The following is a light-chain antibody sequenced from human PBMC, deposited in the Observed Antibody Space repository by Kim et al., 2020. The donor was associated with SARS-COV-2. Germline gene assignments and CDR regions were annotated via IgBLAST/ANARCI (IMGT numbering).Light chain of an antibody. J-gene: IGLJ2*01. CDR1: SSNSGAGYD. V-gene: IGLV1-40*01. CDR3: QSYDSSLSVV. Sequence: GQRATISCTGSSSNSGAGYDVHWYQQLPGTAPKLLIYGNSNRPSGVPDRFSGSKSGTSASLAITGLQAEDEADYYCQSYDSSLSVVFGGGTKLTVL. CDR2: GNS.